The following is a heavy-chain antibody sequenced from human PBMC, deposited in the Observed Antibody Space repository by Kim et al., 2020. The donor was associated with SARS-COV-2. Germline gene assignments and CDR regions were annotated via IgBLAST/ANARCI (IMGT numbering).Heavy chain of an antibody. CDR3: AREGWYCSGASCYYRAFAY. D-gene: IGHD2-15*01. CDR2: INGSGGST. CDR1: GFTFGDYG. Sequence: GGSLRLSCAASGFTFGDYGMSWVRQAPGKGLEWVSGINGSGGSTGYADSVKGRFTISRDNAKNSLYLQMNRLRAEDTALYHCAREGWYCSGASCYYRAFAYCGQRTLCTVSS. J-gene: IGHJ4*02. V-gene: IGHV3-20*01.